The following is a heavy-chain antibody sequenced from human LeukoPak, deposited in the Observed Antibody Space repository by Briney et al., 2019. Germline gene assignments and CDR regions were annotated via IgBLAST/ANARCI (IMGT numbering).Heavy chain of an antibody. CDR3: ARVAVPRTYDY. J-gene: IGHJ4*02. V-gene: IGHV3-64*01. CDR2: IPLDEIST. CDR1: GFPFRSYA. Sequence: GGSLRLSCAASGFPFRSYAMHWVRQARGEGREYVSAIPLDEISTYYAISVKGRFTISNDNSKNTLYLQMGSLRAEDMAVYYCARVAVPRTYDYWGQGTLVTVSS. D-gene: IGHD6-19*01.